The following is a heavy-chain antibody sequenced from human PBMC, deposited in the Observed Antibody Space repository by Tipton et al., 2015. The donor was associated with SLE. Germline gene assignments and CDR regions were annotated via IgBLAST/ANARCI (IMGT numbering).Heavy chain of an antibody. J-gene: IGHJ1*01. V-gene: IGHV1-69*05. D-gene: IGHD4/OR15-4a*01. CDR1: GGTFSSYA. CDR3: AGAQSRLRCFQH. Sequence: QSGAEVKKPGSSVKVSCKASGGTFSSYAISWVRQAPGQGLEWMGGIIPILGIVNYAQKFQGRVTITTDESTSTAYMELSSLRSEDTAVYYGAGAQSRLRCFQHWGQGPLVTVSS. CDR2: IIPILGIV.